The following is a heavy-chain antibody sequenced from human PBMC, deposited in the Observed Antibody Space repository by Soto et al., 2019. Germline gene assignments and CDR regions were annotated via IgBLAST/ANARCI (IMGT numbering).Heavy chain of an antibody. CDR3: ARVRQGCSANNSYLDP. V-gene: IGHV4-4*01. CDR1: GGSVRAPDW. CDR2: VHISGHS. J-gene: IGHJ4*01. D-gene: IGHD1-1*01. Sequence: SETLSLTCTLSGGSVRAPDWWNWVRQSPDKGLEWIAEVHISGHSNYNPSLRSRVSVSIDSSKNQFYLNLNSVTAADTAIYCCARVRQGCSANNSYLDPWGQGTPVTVYS.